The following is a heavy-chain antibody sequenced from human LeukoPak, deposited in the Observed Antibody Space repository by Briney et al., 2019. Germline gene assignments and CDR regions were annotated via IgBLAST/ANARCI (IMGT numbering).Heavy chain of an antibody. CDR1: GFTFSSYW. Sequence: GGSLRLSCAASGFTFSSYWMHWVRQAPGKGLVWVSRIDSDGSGTSNADSEKGRFTISRDNAKNTLYLQMNSLRAEDTAVYYCARDRYRSIDYWGQGTLVTVSS. CDR3: ARDRYRSIDY. CDR2: IDSDGSGT. D-gene: IGHD1-1*01. J-gene: IGHJ4*02. V-gene: IGHV3-74*01.